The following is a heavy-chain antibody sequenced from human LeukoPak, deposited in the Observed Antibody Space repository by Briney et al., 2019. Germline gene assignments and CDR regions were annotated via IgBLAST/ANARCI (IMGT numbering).Heavy chain of an antibody. CDR1: GFTFSTYA. CDR3: ARYCSGVSCYSGYDY. J-gene: IGHJ4*02. CDR2: ISTNGGGT. Sequence: GGSLRLSCAASGFTFSTYAMHWVRQTPGKGLEYVSAISTNGGGTYYANSVKGGFTISRDNSKNTLYLQMGSLRAEDMAVYYCARYCSGVSCYSGYDYWGQGTLGTVSS. D-gene: IGHD2-15*01. V-gene: IGHV3-64*01.